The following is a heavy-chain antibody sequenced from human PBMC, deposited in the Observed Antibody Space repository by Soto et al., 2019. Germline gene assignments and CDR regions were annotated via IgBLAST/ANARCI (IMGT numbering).Heavy chain of an antibody. CDR3: VSQRTSVLTQAYFDY. Sequence: PSETLSLTCTVSGGSVSNSNYYWGWIRQFPGKGLEWIGSVYYRGRSYSKSSVKSRVTISVDTSKNQFSLNLNSVTASDTAVYYCVSQRTSVLTQAYFDYWGPGALVTVS. D-gene: IGHD2-8*01. V-gene: IGHV4-39*01. J-gene: IGHJ4*02. CDR1: GGSVSNSNYY. CDR2: VYYRGRS.